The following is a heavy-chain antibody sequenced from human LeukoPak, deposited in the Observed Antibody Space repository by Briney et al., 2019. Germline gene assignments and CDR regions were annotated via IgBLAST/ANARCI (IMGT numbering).Heavy chain of an antibody. J-gene: IGHJ6*02. CDR2: ISYDGSNK. D-gene: IGHD3-3*01. CDR3: ARDQGPYDFWSGNYYYYGMDV. CDR1: GXTFSXXA. Sequence: SLRLSCAASGXTFSXXAMHWVRQAPGKGLEWVAVISYDGSNKYYADSVKGRFTISRDNSKNTLYLQMNSLRAEDTAVYYCARDQGPYDFWSGNYYYYGMDVWGQGTTVTVSS. V-gene: IGHV3-30*04.